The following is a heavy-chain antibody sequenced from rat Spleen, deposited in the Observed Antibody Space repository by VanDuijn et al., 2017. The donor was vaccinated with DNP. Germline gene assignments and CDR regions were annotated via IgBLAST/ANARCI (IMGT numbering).Heavy chain of an antibody. V-gene: IGHV5S11*01. Sequence: EVQLVESGEGLVQPGRSMKLSCTASGFTFSNYYMAWVRQAPTKGLEWVASISTGGDYTYYRASVKGRFTISRDNAKSTLYLQMASLRSEETCNSSCARSAYGYNDFDYWGQGVMVPVSS. CDR1: GFTFSNYY. J-gene: IGHJ2*01. CDR2: ISTGGDYT. D-gene: IGHD1-9*01. CDR3: ARSAYGYNDFDY.